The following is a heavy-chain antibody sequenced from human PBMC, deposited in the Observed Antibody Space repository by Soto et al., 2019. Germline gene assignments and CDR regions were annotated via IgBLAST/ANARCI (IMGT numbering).Heavy chain of an antibody. J-gene: IGHJ5*02. CDR2: ISSSSSTI. CDR1: GFTFSSYS. CDR3: ARHPERIAQIGWFDP. D-gene: IGHD6-13*01. V-gene: IGHV3-48*01. Sequence: GGSLRLSCAASGFTFSSYSMNLVRQAPGKGLEWVSYISSSSSTIYYADSVKGRFTISRDNAKNSLYLQMNSLRAEDTAVYYCARHPERIAQIGWFDPWGQGTLVTVSS.